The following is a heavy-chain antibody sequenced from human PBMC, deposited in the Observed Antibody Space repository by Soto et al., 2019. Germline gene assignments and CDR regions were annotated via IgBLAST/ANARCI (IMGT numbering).Heavy chain of an antibody. V-gene: IGHV3-23*01. CDR1: GFTFSSYA. CDR2: ISGSGGST. D-gene: IGHD5-18*01. CDR3: AKGYSYGEAWYYFDY. Sequence: EVQLLESGGGLVQPGGSLRLSCAASGFTFSSYAMSWVRQAPGKGLEWVSAISGSGGSTCYADSVKGRFTISRDNSKNTLYLQMNSLRAEDTAVYYCAKGYSYGEAWYYFDYWGQGTLVTVSS. J-gene: IGHJ4*02.